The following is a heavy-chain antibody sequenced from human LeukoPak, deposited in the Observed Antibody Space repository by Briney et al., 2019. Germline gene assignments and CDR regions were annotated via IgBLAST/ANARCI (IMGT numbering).Heavy chain of an antibody. CDR2: ISSSISTI. CDR1: GFTFSSYS. Sequence: GGCLRLSCAASGFTFSSYSMNGGRQAPGEGLGWGSYISSSISTIYYADSVKGRFTISRDNAKNSLYLQMNSLRAEDTAVYYCARGLYASGRTEFDYWGQGTLLTVSS. V-gene: IGHV3-48*01. J-gene: IGHJ4*02. CDR3: ARGLYASGRTEFDY. D-gene: IGHD3-16*02.